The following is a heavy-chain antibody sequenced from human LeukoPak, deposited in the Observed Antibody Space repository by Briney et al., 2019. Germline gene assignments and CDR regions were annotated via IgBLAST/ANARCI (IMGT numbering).Heavy chain of an antibody. CDR2: ISGSGGST. D-gene: IGHD3-22*01. CDR3: AKVLLGIDSSGYTLFSFAFDI. V-gene: IGHV3-23*01. J-gene: IGHJ3*02. CDR1: GFTFSSYA. Sequence: PGGSLRLSCAASGFTFSSYAMSWVRQAPGKGLEWVSAISGSGGSTYYADSVKGRFTISRDNSKNTLYLQMNSLRAEDTAVYYCAKVLLGIDSSGYTLFSFAFDIWGQGTMVTVSS.